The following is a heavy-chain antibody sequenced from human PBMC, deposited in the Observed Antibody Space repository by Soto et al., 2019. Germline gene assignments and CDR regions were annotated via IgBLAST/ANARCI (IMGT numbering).Heavy chain of an antibody. V-gene: IGHV4-59*01. CDR2: VYDSGST. J-gene: IGHJ4*02. Sequence: PSETLSLPCTVSGGSINSYYWSWIRQPPGKGLEWIAYVYDSGSTNYNPSLRSRLTMAVDTSKNQFSLNLNSVTAADTAVYYCVSGGHGSGSDLGSYWGQGILVTVSS. CDR1: GGSINSYY. D-gene: IGHD3-10*01. CDR3: VSGGHGSGSDLGSY.